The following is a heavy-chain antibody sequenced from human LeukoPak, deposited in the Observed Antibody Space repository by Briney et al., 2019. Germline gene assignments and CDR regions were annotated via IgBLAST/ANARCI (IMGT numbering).Heavy chain of an antibody. CDR2: ISAYNGNT. J-gene: IGHJ1*01. Sequence: ASVKVSCKASGYTFTSYGISWVRQAPGQGLEWMGWISAYNGNTNYAQKLQGRVTMTTDTSTSTAYMELRSLRSDDTAVYYCARLYCSGSSCYELQHWGQGTLVTVSS. CDR1: GYTFTSYG. V-gene: IGHV1-18*01. D-gene: IGHD2-15*01. CDR3: ARLYCSGSSCYELQH.